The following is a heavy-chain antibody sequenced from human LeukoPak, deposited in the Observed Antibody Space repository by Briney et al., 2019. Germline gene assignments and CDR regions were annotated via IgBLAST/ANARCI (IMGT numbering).Heavy chain of an antibody. Sequence: ETLSLTCAVYGGSFSGYYWSWVRQAPGKGLEWVANIKQDGSEKYYVDSVKGRFAISRDNAKNSLYLQMNSLRAEDTAVYYCARDASQIATIFGVVTITAFDIWGQGTMVTVSS. V-gene: IGHV3-7*01. J-gene: IGHJ3*02. D-gene: IGHD3-3*01. CDR2: IKQDGSEK. CDR1: GGSFSGYY. CDR3: ARDASQIATIFGVVTITAFDI.